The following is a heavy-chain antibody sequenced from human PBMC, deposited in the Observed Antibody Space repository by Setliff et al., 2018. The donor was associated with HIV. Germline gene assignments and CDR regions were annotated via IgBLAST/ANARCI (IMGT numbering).Heavy chain of an antibody. Sequence: PSETLSLTCTVSCASISSHNYYWGWIRQSPGKGLEWIASIRSSGDTYYNPSLQSRVIISVDTSNNQISLKLTSVTAADTAVYYCTIPASSLAPNWGQGTQVTVSS. CDR1: CASISSHNYY. J-gene: IGHJ4*02. CDR2: IRSSGDT. CDR3: TIPASSLAPN. V-gene: IGHV4-39*01.